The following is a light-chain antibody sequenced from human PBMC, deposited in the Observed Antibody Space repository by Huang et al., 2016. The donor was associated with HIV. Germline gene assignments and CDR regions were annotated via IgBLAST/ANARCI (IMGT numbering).Light chain of an antibody. CDR1: QGITDD. V-gene: IGKV1-6*01. J-gene: IGKJ1*01. Sequence: AIQMTQSPSSLSASVGDRVTITCRASQGITDDLVWYKQKPGKAHKLRISGASTLQSVVPSRFRGSGSGTDFTRTISGLQPEDYATYYCLHDHNYPRTFGQGTKVEI. CDR2: GAS. CDR3: LHDHNYPRT.